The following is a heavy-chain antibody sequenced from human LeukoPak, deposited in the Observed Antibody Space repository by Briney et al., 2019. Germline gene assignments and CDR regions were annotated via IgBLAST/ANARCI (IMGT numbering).Heavy chain of an antibody. D-gene: IGHD2-2*01. CDR3: ARNLPAADY. J-gene: IGHJ4*02. V-gene: IGHV3-21*06. CDR2: ISFSSTHI. Sequence: GGSLRLSCAASGFIFGNYGMSRVRQAPGKGLEWVSSISFSSTHIYYADSIQGRFTISRDNAENSLYLQMNSLRAEDTAVYYCARNLPAADYWGQGTLVTVSS. CDR1: GFIFGNYG.